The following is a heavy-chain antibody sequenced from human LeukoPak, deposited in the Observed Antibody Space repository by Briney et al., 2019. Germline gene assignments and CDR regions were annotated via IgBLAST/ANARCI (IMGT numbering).Heavy chain of an antibody. D-gene: IGHD2-2*01. V-gene: IGHV5-10-1*01. Sequence: GESLKISCKGSGYSFTSYWISWVRQMPGKGVEGMGRIDPSDSYTNYSASFQGHVNISPNNSISTAYPQWSSLKASDPAMYYCARFESTATAPLLYYYYGMDVWGKGTTVTVSS. J-gene: IGHJ6*04. CDR3: ARFESTATAPLLYYYYGMDV. CDR2: IDPSDSYT. CDR1: GYSFTSYW.